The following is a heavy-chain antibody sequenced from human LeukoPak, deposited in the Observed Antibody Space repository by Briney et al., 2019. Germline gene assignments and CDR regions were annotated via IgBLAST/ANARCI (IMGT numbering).Heavy chain of an antibody. J-gene: IGHJ5*02. D-gene: IGHD3-3*01. CDR3: ARDEGIFGVANWFDP. CDR1: GFTFSSYS. CDR2: ISSSSSYI. V-gene: IGHV3-21*01. Sequence: GGSLRLSCAASGFTFSSYSMNWVRQAPGKGLEWVSSISSSSSYIYYADSVKGRFTISRDNAKNSLYLQMNSLRAEDTAVYYYARDEGIFGVANWFDPWGQGTLVTVSS.